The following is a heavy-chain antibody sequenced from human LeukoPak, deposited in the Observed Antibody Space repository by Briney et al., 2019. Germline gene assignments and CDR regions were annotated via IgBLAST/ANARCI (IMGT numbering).Heavy chain of an antibody. J-gene: IGHJ5*02. CDR3: ARGGNWNDWGPPPSNWFDP. Sequence: PGGSLRLSCAASGFTFSSYSMNWVRQAPGKGLEWVSSISSSSSYIYYADSVKGRFTISRDNAKNSLYLQMNSLRAEDTAVYYCARGGNWNDWGPPPSNWFDPWGQGTLVTVSS. CDR1: GFTFSSYS. D-gene: IGHD1-1*01. CDR2: ISSSSSYI. V-gene: IGHV3-21*01.